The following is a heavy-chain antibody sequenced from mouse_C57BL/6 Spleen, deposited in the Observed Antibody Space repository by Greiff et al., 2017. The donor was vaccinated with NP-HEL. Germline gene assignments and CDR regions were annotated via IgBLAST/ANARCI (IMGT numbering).Heavy chain of an antibody. Sequence: EVQRVESGEGLVKPGGSLKLSCAASGFTFSSYAMSWVRQTPEKRLEWVAYISSGGDYIYYADTVKGRFTISRDNARNTLYLQMSSLKSEDTAMYYCTRVGPYGSSRGAWFAYWGQGTLVTVSA. CDR3: TRVGPYGSSRGAWFAY. J-gene: IGHJ3*01. D-gene: IGHD1-1*01. CDR1: GFTFSSYA. V-gene: IGHV5-9-1*02. CDR2: ISSGGDYI.